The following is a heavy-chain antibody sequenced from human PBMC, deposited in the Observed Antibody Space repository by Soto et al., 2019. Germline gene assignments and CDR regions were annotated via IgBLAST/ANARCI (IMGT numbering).Heavy chain of an antibody. CDR3: AREDTPMITGMDSFDI. CDR2: IKHDGTEE. V-gene: IGHV3-7*01. D-gene: IGHD5-18*01. CDR1: GFTFGRFW. Sequence: EVKLVESGGGLVQPGGSLRLSCAASGFTFGRFWMNWVRQAPGKGLEWVANIKHDGTEENYVESVKGRFSISRDNAKNSLFLQMNSLRVEDTAVYFCAREDTPMITGMDSFDIWGPGTMVTVSS. J-gene: IGHJ3*02.